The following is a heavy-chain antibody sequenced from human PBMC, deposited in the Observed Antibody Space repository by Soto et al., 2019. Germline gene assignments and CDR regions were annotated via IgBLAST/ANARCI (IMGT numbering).Heavy chain of an antibody. J-gene: IGHJ4*02. Sequence: GASVKVSCNASGGTFSSYTIGWLRHAPGQGLEWMGRIAHILGIEKYEQKFQGRVTITADKSTSTDYMEMSSMRSEDTAVYYCARDPLSLVAAGGYWGQGTLVTVSS. CDR1: GGTFSSYT. CDR3: ARDPLSLVAAGGY. V-gene: IGHV1-69*04. D-gene: IGHD6-6*01. CDR2: IAHILGIE.